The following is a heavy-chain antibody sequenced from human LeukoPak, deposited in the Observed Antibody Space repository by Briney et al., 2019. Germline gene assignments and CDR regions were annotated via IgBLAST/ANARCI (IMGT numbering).Heavy chain of an antibody. D-gene: IGHD3-10*01. CDR2: INHSGST. CDR1: GGSFSGYY. Sequence: PSETLSLTCAVYGGSFSGYYWSWIRQPPGKGLEWIGEINHSGSTNYNPSLKSRVTISVDTSKNQFSLKLSSVTAADTAVYYCARMRDYYGSGSYYNSPYPSSWYFDLWGRGTLVTVSS. V-gene: IGHV4-34*01. CDR3: ARMRDYYGSGSYYNSPYPSSWYFDL. J-gene: IGHJ2*01.